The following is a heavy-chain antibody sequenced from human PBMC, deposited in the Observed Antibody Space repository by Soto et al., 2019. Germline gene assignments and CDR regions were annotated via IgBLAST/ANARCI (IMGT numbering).Heavy chain of an antibody. CDR2: IWYDGSNK. Sequence: GRSLRVSCAASGDSFTRQGMHCVRQAPGKGLEWVAIIWYDGSNKYYADSVKGRFTVSRDNSKNTLYLQMNSLRVVYTAIYYCARDQICDSSFDYWGHGT. J-gene: IGHJ4*01. CDR1: GDSFTRQG. V-gene: IGHV3-33*01. CDR3: ARDQICDSSFDY. D-gene: IGHD2-15*01.